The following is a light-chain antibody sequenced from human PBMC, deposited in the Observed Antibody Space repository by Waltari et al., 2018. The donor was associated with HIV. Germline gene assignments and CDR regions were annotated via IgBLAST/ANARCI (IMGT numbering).Light chain of an antibody. CDR3: QQYYAYPRT. Sequence: AIRVTQSPSSFSASTGDRVTIPCRASKGISSYLAWYQQKPGIAPKLLIYATSTLQSGVPSRFSGSGSGTNFTLTIRSLQSEDFATYFCQQYYAYPRTFGPGTKVDI. J-gene: IGKJ3*01. CDR1: KGISSY. V-gene: IGKV1-8*01. CDR2: ATS.